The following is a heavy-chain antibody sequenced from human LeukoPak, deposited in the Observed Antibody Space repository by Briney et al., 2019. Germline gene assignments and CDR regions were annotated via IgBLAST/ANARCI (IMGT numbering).Heavy chain of an antibody. J-gene: IGHJ6*02. CDR2: IYHTGRT. Sequence: SETLSLTCTVSGGSISSYYWSWIRQPPGKGLEWIGSIYHTGRTNYNPSLKSRVTLSVDTSKNQFSLKLSSVTAADTAVYYCARAPLHYYGDYYGMDVWGQGTTVTVSS. V-gene: IGHV4-59*08. CDR3: ARAPLHYYGDYYGMDV. CDR1: GGSISSYY. D-gene: IGHD3-10*01.